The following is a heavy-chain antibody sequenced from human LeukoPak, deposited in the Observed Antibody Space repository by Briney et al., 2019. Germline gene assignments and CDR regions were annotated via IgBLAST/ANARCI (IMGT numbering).Heavy chain of an antibody. Sequence: GASVKVSCKASGYTFTSYDINWVRQATGQGLEWMGWMNPNSGNTGYAQKLQGRVTMTTDTSTSTAYMELRSLRSDDTAVYYCARAPPTIFGVDFDYWGQGTLVTVSS. J-gene: IGHJ4*02. D-gene: IGHD3-3*01. CDR2: MNPNSGNT. V-gene: IGHV1-8*02. CDR3: ARAPPTIFGVDFDY. CDR1: GYTFTSYD.